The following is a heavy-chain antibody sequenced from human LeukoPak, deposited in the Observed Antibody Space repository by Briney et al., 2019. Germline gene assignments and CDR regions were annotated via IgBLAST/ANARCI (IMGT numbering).Heavy chain of an antibody. CDR3: AGDRWRGAPDYFDC. V-gene: IGHV3-30*03. CDR2: VSKDTVTK. D-gene: IGHD1-26*01. J-gene: IGHJ4*02. Sequence: GGSLRLSCAASGFSLTHDAIHWVRQAPGKGLEWVAVVSKDTVTKFYRDSVKGRFTVSTDGSKNTVYLQMTGLRSEDTAVYYCAGDRWRGAPDYFDCWGQGTLVTVSS. CDR1: GFSLTHDA.